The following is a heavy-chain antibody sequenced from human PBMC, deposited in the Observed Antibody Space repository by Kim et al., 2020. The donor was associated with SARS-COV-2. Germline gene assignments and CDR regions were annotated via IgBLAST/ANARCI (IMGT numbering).Heavy chain of an antibody. D-gene: IGHD6-19*01. CDR1: GYTFTSYD. V-gene: IGHV1-8*01. Sequence: ASVKVSCKASGYTFTSYDINWVRQATGQGLEWMGWMNPNSGNTGYAQKFQGRVTMTRNTSISTAYMELSSLRSEDTAVYYCARVLYSSGPWDGMDVWGQGTTVTVSS. J-gene: IGHJ6*02. CDR2: MNPNSGNT. CDR3: ARVLYSSGPWDGMDV.